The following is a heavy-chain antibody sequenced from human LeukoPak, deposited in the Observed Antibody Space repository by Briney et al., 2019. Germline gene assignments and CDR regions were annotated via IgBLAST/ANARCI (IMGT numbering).Heavy chain of an antibody. V-gene: IGHV3-7*04. J-gene: IGHJ4*02. CDR2: IKQDGSEI. D-gene: IGHD1-26*01. Sequence: GGSLRLSCAASGFTFSNHWMTWVRQAPGKGLEWVAKIKQDGSEIYYVDSVTGRFTISRDNAKNSLFLQMNSLRAEDTAVYYCAKDSGTYAFDYWGQGTLVTVSS. CDR3: AKDSGTYAFDY. CDR1: GFTFSNHW.